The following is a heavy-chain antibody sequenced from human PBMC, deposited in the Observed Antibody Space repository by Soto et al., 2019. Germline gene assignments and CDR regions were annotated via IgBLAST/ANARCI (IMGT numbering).Heavy chain of an antibody. Sequence: SETLSLTCAVYGGSFSGYYWSWIRQPPGKGLEWIGEINHSGSTNYNPSLKSRVTISVDTSKNQFSLKLSSVTAADTAVYYCASLSRHQRDYYYYYMDVWGKGTTVTVSS. V-gene: IGHV4-34*01. CDR3: ASLSRHQRDYYYYYMDV. CDR2: INHSGST. J-gene: IGHJ6*03. CDR1: GGSFSGYY.